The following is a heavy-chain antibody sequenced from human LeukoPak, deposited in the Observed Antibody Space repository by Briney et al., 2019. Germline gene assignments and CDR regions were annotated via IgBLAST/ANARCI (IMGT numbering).Heavy chain of an antibody. CDR1: GFILSSYE. D-gene: IGHD2-15*01. Sequence: GGSLRLSCAASGFILSSYEVNWVRQAPGKGLEWVSYISSSGTTTLYADSVKGRFSFSRDNAENSLYLHMNSLREEDTAVYYCVRECFDGNCYDAFDIWGQGTMVTVSS. V-gene: IGHV3-48*03. CDR2: ISSSGTTT. J-gene: IGHJ3*02. CDR3: VRECFDGNCYDAFDI.